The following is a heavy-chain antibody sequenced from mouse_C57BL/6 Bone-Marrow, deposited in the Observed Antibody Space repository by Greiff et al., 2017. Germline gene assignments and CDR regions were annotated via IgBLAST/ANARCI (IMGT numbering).Heavy chain of an antibody. J-gene: IGHJ3*01. V-gene: IGHV1-59*01. D-gene: IGHD1-1*01. CDR3: ARSLLRAWFAY. Sequence: QVQLQQPGAELVRPGTSVKLSCKASGYTFTSYWMHWVKQRPGQGLEWIGVIDPSDSYTNYNQTFKGKATLTVDTSSSTAYMQLSSLTSEDSAVYYCARSLLRAWFAYWGQGTLVTVSA. CDR2: IDPSDSYT. CDR1: GYTFTSYW.